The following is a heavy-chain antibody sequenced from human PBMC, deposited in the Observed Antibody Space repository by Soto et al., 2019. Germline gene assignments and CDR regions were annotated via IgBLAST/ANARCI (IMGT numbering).Heavy chain of an antibody. J-gene: IGHJ4*02. Sequence: GGSLRLSCAASGFTFSSTGMHWVRQAPGKGLEWVAAIWYDGSNKYYADSVKGRFTISRDNSKNTLYLQMNSLRAEDTAVYYCAKESLIAVAAHIDYWGQGTLVTV. V-gene: IGHV3-33*06. CDR1: GFTFSSTG. D-gene: IGHD6-19*01. CDR2: IWYDGSNK. CDR3: AKESLIAVAAHIDY.